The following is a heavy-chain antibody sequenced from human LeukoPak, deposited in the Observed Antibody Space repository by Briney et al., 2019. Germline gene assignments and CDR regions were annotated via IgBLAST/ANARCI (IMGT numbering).Heavy chain of an antibody. CDR1: GYNFNTYW. Sequence: GESLKISCKGSGYNFNTYWVAWARQLPGKGLEWMGIIRPMNSDVRYSPSFQGQVTIPADRSINTAYLQWSSLTASDTAMYYCASRPFETTVVPWDFYWGQGTQVTVSS. CDR3: ASRPFETTVVPWDFY. J-gene: IGHJ4*02. V-gene: IGHV5-51*01. CDR2: IRPMNSDV. D-gene: IGHD4-23*01.